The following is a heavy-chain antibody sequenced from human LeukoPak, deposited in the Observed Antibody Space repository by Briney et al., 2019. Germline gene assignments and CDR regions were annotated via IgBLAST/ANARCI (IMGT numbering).Heavy chain of an antibody. Sequence: GSLRLSCAASGFTFSSYSMNWVRQAPGKGLEWIGSIYHSGSTYYNPSLKSRVTISVDTSKNQFSLKLSSVTAADTAVYYCAVAATSFFDYWGQGTLVTVSS. J-gene: IGHJ4*02. CDR3: AVAATSFFDY. CDR1: GFTFSSYS. V-gene: IGHV4-38-2*01. CDR2: IYHSGST. D-gene: IGHD2-15*01.